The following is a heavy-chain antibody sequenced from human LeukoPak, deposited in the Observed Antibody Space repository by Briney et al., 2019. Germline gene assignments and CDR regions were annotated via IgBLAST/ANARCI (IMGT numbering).Heavy chain of an antibody. CDR1: GFTFSSYA. J-gene: IGHJ4*02. CDR3: ARFTSGSGSNDYFDF. Sequence: PGGSLRLSCAASGFTFSSYAMSWVRQAPGKGLEWVSAISGSGGSTYYADSVKGRFTISRDNAKNSVYLQMNSLRAEDTAVYYCARFTSGSGSNDYFDFWGQGILVTVSS. CDR2: ISGSGGST. D-gene: IGHD3-10*01. V-gene: IGHV3-23*01.